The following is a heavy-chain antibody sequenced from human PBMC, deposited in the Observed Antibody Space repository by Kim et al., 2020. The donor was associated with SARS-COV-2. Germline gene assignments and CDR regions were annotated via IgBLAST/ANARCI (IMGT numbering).Heavy chain of an antibody. D-gene: IGHD3-10*01. CDR2: ISAYNGNT. CDR3: ARGVMVRGVIIQPPRDFDY. CDR1: GYTFTSYG. J-gene: IGHJ4*02. V-gene: IGHV1-18*04. Sequence: ASVNVSCKASGYTFTSYGISWVRQAPGQGLEWMGWISAYNGNTNYAQKLQGRVTMTTDTSTSTAYMELRSLRSDDTAEYYCARGVMVRGVIIQPPRDFDYWGLGTMVTVSS.